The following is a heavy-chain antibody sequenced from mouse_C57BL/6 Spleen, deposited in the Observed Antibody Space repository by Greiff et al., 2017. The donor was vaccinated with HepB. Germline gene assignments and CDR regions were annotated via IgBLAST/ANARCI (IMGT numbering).Heavy chain of an antibody. Sequence: VQLQQSGAELVMPGASVKLSCKASGYTFTSYWMHWVKQRPGQGLEWIGEIDPSDSYTNYNQKFKGKSTLTVDKSSSTAYMQLSSLTSEDSAVYYWARGIAQATWCAYWGQGTLVTVSA. V-gene: IGHV1-69*01. CDR1: GYTFTSYW. D-gene: IGHD3-2*02. CDR3: ARGIAQATWCAY. J-gene: IGHJ3*01. CDR2: IDPSDSYT.